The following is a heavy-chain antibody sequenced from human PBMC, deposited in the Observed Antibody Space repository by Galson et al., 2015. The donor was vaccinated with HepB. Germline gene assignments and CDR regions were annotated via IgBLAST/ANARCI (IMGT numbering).Heavy chain of an antibody. CDR3: ARDGSGSWGDY. CDR1: GYTFTSYG. J-gene: IGHJ4*02. D-gene: IGHD3-10*01. CDR2: INAYNGDT. V-gene: IGHV1-18*04. Sequence: SVKVSCKASGYTFTSYGINWVRQAPGQGLEWMGWINAYNGDTNFAQKFQDRVTMTTDTSTSTAYMELRSLRSDDTAVYFCARDGSGSWGDYWGQGTMVTVSS.